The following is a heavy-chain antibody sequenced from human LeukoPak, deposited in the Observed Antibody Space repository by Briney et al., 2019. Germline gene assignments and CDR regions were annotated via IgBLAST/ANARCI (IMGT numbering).Heavy chain of an antibody. V-gene: IGHV3-66*01. Sequence: GGSLRLSCAASGVTVSSNHMGWVHQAPGKGLECVSVIYSGGTTKYADSVKGRFTIFRDNSKNTVHLQMNSLRGEDTAVYYCARVDHYYDSSGYYGGFDYWGQGTLVTVSS. J-gene: IGHJ4*02. CDR3: ARVDHYYDSSGYYGGFDY. CDR1: GVTVSSNH. CDR2: IYSGGTT. D-gene: IGHD3-22*01.